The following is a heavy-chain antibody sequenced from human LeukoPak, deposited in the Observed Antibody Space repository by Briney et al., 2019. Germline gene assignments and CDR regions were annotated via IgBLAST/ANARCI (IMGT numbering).Heavy chain of an antibody. CDR2: IYYSGST. Sequence: SETLSLTCTVSGGSISSYYWSWIRQPPGKGLEWIGYIYYSGSTNYNPSLKSRVTISVDTSKNQFSLKLSSVTAADTAVYYCARDLGGYFDYWGQGTLVTVSS. CDR1: GGSISSYY. D-gene: IGHD3-16*01. J-gene: IGHJ4*02. V-gene: IGHV4-59*01. CDR3: ARDLGGYFDY.